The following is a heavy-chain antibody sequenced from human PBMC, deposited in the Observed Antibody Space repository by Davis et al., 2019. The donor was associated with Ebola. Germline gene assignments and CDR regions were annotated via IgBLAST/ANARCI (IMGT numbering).Heavy chain of an antibody. CDR1: GFIFSSYE. CDR3: ARVGGYRYGGRNYYNGMDV. Sequence: GESLKISCAASGFIFSSYEMTWVRQVPGKGLEWVSYISSSETNKYYADSVKGRFTISRDNAKKSLYLQMNSLRAEDTAVYYCARVGGYRYGGRNYYNGMDVWGQGTTVTVSS. J-gene: IGHJ6*02. V-gene: IGHV3-48*03. D-gene: IGHD5-18*01. CDR2: ISSSETNK.